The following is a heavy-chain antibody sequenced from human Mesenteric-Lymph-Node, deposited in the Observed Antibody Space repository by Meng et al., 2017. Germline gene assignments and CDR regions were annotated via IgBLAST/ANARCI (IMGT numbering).Heavy chain of an antibody. CDR3: ARDRKHYGERGWFDP. CDR2: IYYSGST. V-gene: IGHV4-30-4*08. D-gene: IGHD4-17*01. Sequence: VQLPEAGPGLVKPSQTLSLTCTVSGGSISSGGYYWSWIRQHPGKGLEWIGYIYYSGSTYSNASLKSRVTISIDRSKNQFSLKLSSVTAADTAVYYCARDRKHYGERGWFDPWGQGTLVTVSS. J-gene: IGHJ5*02. CDR1: GGSISSGGYY.